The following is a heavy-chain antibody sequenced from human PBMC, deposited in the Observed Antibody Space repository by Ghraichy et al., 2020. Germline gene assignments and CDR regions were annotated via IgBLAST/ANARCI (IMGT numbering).Heavy chain of an antibody. D-gene: IGHD6-13*01. Sequence: SETLSLTCTVSGGSISSYYCSWSRLPPRTGLERMWNIYYSERTNYNSSLTSRVTISVDTAKTQFSLKLSSVTAADTAVYYCACDRKLVRPTLYAYYGMDVWGQGTTVTVSS. CDR1: GGSISSYY. J-gene: IGHJ6*02. V-gene: IGHV4-59*01. CDR3: ACDRKLVRPTLYAYYGMDV. CDR2: IYYSERT.